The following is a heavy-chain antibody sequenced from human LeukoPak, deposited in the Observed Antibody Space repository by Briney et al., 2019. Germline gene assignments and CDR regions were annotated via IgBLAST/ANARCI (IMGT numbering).Heavy chain of an antibody. V-gene: IGHV3-11*04. D-gene: IGHD3-3*01. CDR3: ARESVYDFWSGYYRFQFDP. CDR2: ISSSGSTI. Sequence: GGSLRLSCAASGFTFSDYYMSWIRQAPGKGLEWVSYISSSGSTIKYADSVKGRFTISRDNAKNSLYLQMNSLRAEDTAVYYCARESVYDFWSGYYRFQFDPWGQGTLVTVSS. J-gene: IGHJ5*02. CDR1: GFTFSDYY.